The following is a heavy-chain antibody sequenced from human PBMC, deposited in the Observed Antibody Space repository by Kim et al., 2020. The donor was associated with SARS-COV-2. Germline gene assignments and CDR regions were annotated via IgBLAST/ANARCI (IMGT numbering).Heavy chain of an antibody. Sequence: GGSLRLSCVASGFTVSGYAMSWVRQAPGKGLEWVSAISGDGDLTYYAASVKGRFTVSRDISKNTVYLQMNSLSVEDTAVYFCAKDQSVTSTWYRSYYYPMDYWGQGTQVTVSS. CDR3: AKDQSVTSTWYRSYYYPMDY. D-gene: IGHD3-10*01. J-gene: IGHJ4*02. CDR1: GFTVSGYA. CDR2: ISGDGDLT. V-gene: IGHV3-23*01.